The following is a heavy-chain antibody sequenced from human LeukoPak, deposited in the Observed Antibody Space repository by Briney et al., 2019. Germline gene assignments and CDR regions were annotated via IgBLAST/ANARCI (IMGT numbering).Heavy chain of an antibody. V-gene: IGHV4-38-2*02. CDR3: ASRMGGFDP. CDR1: GYSISSGYY. CDR2: VYYTGST. Sequence: KASETLSLTCTVSGYSISSGYYWTWIRQAPGKRLEWIGTVYYTGSTYYNPSLKSRVTISADTAKSQFSLRLTSVTAADTAVYYCASRMGGFDPWGQGTLVTVSS. J-gene: IGHJ5*02. D-gene: IGHD3-16*01.